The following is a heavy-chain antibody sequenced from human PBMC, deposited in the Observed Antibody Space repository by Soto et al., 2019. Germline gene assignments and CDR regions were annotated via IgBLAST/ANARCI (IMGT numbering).Heavy chain of an antibody. D-gene: IGHD3-3*01. CDR1: GFNFNTYW. V-gene: IGHV3-7*03. CDR3: AKGIFVEVPGTRAFVI. J-gene: IGHJ3*02. CDR2: IDTDGSRK. Sequence: GGSLRLSCAASGFNFNTYWMYWVRQAPGKGLEWVANIDTDGSRKNYVDSVKGRFIISRDNAKNSLFLQMNSLRADDTALYYCAKGIFVEVPGTRAFVIWGQGKMVT.